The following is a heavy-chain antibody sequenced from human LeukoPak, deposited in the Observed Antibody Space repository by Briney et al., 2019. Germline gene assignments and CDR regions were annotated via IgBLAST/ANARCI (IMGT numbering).Heavy chain of an antibody. CDR2: IYYSGNT. Sequence: PSETLSLTCSVSGGFMTSYYWSWIRQTPVKGLEWIDYIYYSGNTDYNPSLKSRVTISVDTSKNQFSLKLSFVTAADTAVYYCARELGTAYYGSGNYHYNALYYYLGVWGKGTTVTISS. CDR1: GGFMTSYY. D-gene: IGHD3-10*01. J-gene: IGHJ6*03. CDR3: ARELGTAYYGSGNYHYNALYYYLGV. V-gene: IGHV4-59*12.